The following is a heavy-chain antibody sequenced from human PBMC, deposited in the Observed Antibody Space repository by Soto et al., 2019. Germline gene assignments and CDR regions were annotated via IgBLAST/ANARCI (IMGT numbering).Heavy chain of an antibody. CDR1: GFTFSSYG. J-gene: IGHJ4*02. Sequence: QVQLVESGGGVVQPGRSLRLSCAASGFTFSSYGMHWVRQARGKGLEWVAVISYDGSYKYYADSMKGRVTISRDNSKNTLYVQMNSLRAEDTAVYYCAKEGSVVATTPDFDYWGQGTLVTVSS. D-gene: IGHD5-12*01. CDR3: AKEGSVVATTPDFDY. CDR2: ISYDGSYK. V-gene: IGHV3-30*18.